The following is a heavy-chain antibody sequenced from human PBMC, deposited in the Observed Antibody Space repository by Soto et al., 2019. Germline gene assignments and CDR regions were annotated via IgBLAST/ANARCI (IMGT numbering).Heavy chain of an antibody. Sequence: ASVKVSCKASGGTFSSYAISWVRQAPGQGLEWMGGIIPIFGTANYAQKFQGRVTITADESTSTAYMELSSLISEVTAVYYCALGQRAAGPFDYWGQGTLVTVSS. J-gene: IGHJ4*02. D-gene: IGHD6-25*01. V-gene: IGHV1-69*13. CDR2: IIPIFGTA. CDR3: ALGQRAAGPFDY. CDR1: GGTFSSYA.